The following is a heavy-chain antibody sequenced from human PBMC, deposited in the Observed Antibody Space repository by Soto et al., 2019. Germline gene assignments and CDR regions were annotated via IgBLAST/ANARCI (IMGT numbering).Heavy chain of an antibody. CDR3: ARIVATIVPNWFDP. CDR2: IYHGGTT. Sequence: PSETLSLTCTVSGYSISSGSYWGWIRQPPGKGPEWIASIYHGGTTFYNPSLKSRVTVSVDKSNNQFSLKLSSVTAADTAVYYCARIVATIVPNWFDPWGQGTLVTVSS. J-gene: IGHJ5*02. CDR1: GYSISSGSY. D-gene: IGHD5-12*01. V-gene: IGHV4-38-2*02.